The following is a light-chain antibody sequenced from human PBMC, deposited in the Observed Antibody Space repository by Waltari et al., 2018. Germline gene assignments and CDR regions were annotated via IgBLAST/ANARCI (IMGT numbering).Light chain of an antibody. CDR2: LGA. J-gene: IGKJ1*01. V-gene: IGKV2-28*01. Sequence: IVMTQSPLSLSVTPGDPASISCRSSRSLLHSNDQKYLEWYLQKPGPYPQLLIYLGAKRASGVPDRFRGRGACTDFTLEISRLEAEDVGIYFCMQALQTPWTFGQGTKVEIK. CDR3: MQALQTPWT. CDR1: RSLLHSNDQKY.